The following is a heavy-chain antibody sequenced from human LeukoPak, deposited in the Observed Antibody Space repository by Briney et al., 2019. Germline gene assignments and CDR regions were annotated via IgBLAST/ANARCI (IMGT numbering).Heavy chain of an antibody. D-gene: IGHD3-22*01. CDR1: GFTFSSYA. Sequence: GGSLRLSCAASGFTFSSYAMHWVRQAPGKGLEWVAVISYDGSNKYYADSVKGRFTISRDNSKNTLYLQMNSLRAEDTAVYYCARASYETTYYMDVWGKGTTVTVSS. J-gene: IGHJ6*03. CDR3: ARASYETTYYMDV. V-gene: IGHV3-30*01. CDR2: ISYDGSNK.